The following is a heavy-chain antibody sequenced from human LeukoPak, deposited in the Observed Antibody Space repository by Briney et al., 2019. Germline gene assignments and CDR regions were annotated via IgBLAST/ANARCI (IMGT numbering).Heavy chain of an antibody. D-gene: IGHD2-2*01. Sequence: PSETLSLTCTVSGGSINSFYWSWIRQPPGKGLEWIGYIYYSGSTNYNPSLKSRVTISIDTSKRQFSLKLSAVTAADTAVYFCARQSGNNYALNDWGQGTLVTVSS. CDR1: GGSINSFY. CDR3: ARQSGNNYALND. J-gene: IGHJ4*02. CDR2: IYYSGST. V-gene: IGHV4-59*08.